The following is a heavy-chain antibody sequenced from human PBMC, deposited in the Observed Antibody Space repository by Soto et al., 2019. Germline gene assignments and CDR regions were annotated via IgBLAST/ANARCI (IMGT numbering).Heavy chain of an antibody. CDR2: INPNSGGT. CDR1: GYTFTGYY. V-gene: IGHV1-2*02. D-gene: IGHD3-3*01. Sequence: ASVRVCCKASGYTFTGYYMHWVRQAPGQGLEWMGWINPNSGGTNYAQKFQGRVTMTRDTSISTAYMELSRLRSDDTAVYYCARDQGYDFWSGYYLHYYYYGMDVWGQGTTVTVSS. CDR3: ARDQGYDFWSGYYLHYYYYGMDV. J-gene: IGHJ6*02.